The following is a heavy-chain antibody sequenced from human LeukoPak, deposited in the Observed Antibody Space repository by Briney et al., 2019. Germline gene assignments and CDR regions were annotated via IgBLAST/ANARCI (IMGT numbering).Heavy chain of an antibody. CDR2: IYTSGST. Sequence: PSQTLSLTCTVSGGSISSGSYYWSWIRQPAGKGLEWIVRIYTSGSTNYNPSLKSRVTISVDTSKNQFSLKLSSVTAADTAVYYCAGERYYYARGGLDVWGKGTTVTVSS. D-gene: IGHD3-10*02. V-gene: IGHV4-61*02. CDR3: AGERYYYARGGLDV. CDR1: GGSISSGSYY. J-gene: IGHJ6*04.